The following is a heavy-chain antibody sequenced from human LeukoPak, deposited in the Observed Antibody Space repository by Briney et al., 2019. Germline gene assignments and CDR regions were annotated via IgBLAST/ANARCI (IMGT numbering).Heavy chain of an antibody. D-gene: IGHD6-13*01. V-gene: IGHV1-69*04. J-gene: IGHJ4*02. CDR1: GGTFSSYA. CDR2: IIPILGIA. CDR3: ARDPGVSSSWAFDY. Sequence: SSVKVSCKASGGTFSSYAISWVRQAPGQGLEWVGRIIPILGIANYAQKFQGRVTITADKSTSTAYMELSSLRSEDTAVYYCARDPGVSSSWAFDYWGQGTLVTVSS.